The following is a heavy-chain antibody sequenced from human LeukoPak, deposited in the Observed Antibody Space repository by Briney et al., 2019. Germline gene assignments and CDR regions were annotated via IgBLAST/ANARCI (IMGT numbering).Heavy chain of an antibody. J-gene: IGHJ3*02. CDR2: ISSSGSTI. Sequence: KPGGSLRLSCAASGFTFSDYYMSWTRQAPGKELEWVSYISSSGSTIYYADSVKGRFTISRDNSKNTLYLQMNSLRAEDTALYYCAKDRLGDGDYVGDACDIWGQGTMVTVSS. CDR3: AKDRLGDGDYVGDACDI. V-gene: IGHV3-11*04. D-gene: IGHD4-17*01. CDR1: GFTFSDYY.